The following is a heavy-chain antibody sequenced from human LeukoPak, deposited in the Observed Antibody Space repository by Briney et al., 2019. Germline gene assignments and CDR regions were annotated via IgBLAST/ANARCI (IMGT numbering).Heavy chain of an antibody. CDR1: GYTFANYG. CDR2: TSTNNDNT. J-gene: IGHJ2*01. V-gene: IGHV1-18*01. Sequence: GASVKVSCKASGYTFANYGISWVRLAPGQRLEWMGWTSTNNDNTNYAQKFQDRVTMTTDTSTSTAYMELRSLRSDDTAVYYCARGQIYWYFDLWGRGTLVTVSS. CDR3: ARGQIYWYFDL.